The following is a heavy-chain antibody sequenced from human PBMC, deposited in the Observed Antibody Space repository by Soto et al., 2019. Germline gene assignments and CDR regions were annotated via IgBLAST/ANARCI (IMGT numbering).Heavy chain of an antibody. D-gene: IGHD6-6*01. CDR3: ARDGTEGSSSSGSVYYYGMDV. J-gene: IGHJ6*02. CDR2: IDPSDSYT. V-gene: IGHV5-10-1*01. Sequence: PGESLKISCKGSGYSFAGYWITWVRQMPGKGLEWMGRIDPSDSYTNYSPSFQGHVTISADKSISTAYLQWSSLKASDTAMYYCARDGTEGSSSSGSVYYYGMDVWGQGTTVTVSS. CDR1: GYSFAGYW.